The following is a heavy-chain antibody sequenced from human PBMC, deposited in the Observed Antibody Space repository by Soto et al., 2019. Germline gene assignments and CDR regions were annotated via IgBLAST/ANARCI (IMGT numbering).Heavy chain of an antibody. V-gene: IGHV3-15*01. CDR2: IKSKTDGGTT. CDR1: GFTFSNAW. D-gene: IGHD7-27*01. J-gene: IGHJ3*02. Sequence: EVQLVESGGGLVKPAGSLRLSCAASGFTFSNAWMSWVRQAPGKGLEWVGGIKSKTDGGTTDYAAPVKGRFTISRDDSKNTLYLQMNSLKTEDTAVYYCTTWGIWGQGTMVTVSS. CDR3: TTWGI.